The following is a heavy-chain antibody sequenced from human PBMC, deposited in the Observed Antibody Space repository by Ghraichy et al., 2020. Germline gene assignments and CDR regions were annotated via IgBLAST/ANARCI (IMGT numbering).Heavy chain of an antibody. CDR1: GFTFRAYS. D-gene: IGHD2-2*01. CDR2: ISSSSRYI. J-gene: IGHJ6*02. Sequence: GGSLRLSCAASGFTFRAYSVSWVRQAPGKGLEWVSSISSSSRYILYADSVKGRFTISRDNAKNSLYLQMNSLRAEDTAVYYCARDRVDIVVVGGFYYGMDVWGQGTTVTGSS. CDR3: ARDRVDIVVVGGFYYGMDV. V-gene: IGHV3-21*01.